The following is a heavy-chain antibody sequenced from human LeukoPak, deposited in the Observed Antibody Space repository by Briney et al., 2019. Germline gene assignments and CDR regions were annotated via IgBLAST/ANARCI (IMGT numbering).Heavy chain of an antibody. J-gene: IGHJ4*02. Sequence: PGGSLRLSCAASGFTFSSYSMNWARQAPGKGLEGGSSISSGSSDIYYADSGKGRFTISRDNGKNSVYLQMNSLRAEDTAVYYCARVSPYSSSWYDYWGQGTLVTASS. V-gene: IGHV3-21*01. D-gene: IGHD6-13*01. CDR3: ARVSPYSSSWYDY. CDR1: GFTFSSYS. CDR2: ISSGSSDI.